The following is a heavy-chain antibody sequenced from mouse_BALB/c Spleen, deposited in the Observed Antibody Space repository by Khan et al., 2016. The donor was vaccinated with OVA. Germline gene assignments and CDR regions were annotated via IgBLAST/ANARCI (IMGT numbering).Heavy chain of an antibody. Sequence: VELVDSGPGLVAPSQSLSITCTISGFSLTNYGVHWVRQPPGKGLEWLVVIWSDGSTTYNSALKSRLTISKDNSKSQVFLKMNSLQTDDTAMYFCARQPYYHYNIMDYWGQGTSVTVSS. V-gene: IGHV2-6-1*01. CDR3: ARQPYYHYNIMDY. CDR1: GFSLTNYG. D-gene: IGHD2-10*01. J-gene: IGHJ4*01. CDR2: IWSDGST.